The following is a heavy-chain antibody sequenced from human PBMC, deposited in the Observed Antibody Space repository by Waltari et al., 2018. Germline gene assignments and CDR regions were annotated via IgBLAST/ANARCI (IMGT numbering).Heavy chain of an antibody. Sequence: QVQLQESGPGLVKPSETLSLTCTVSGGSISSYYWSWIRQPPGKGLEWIGYIYYSGSTNSNPSLKSRVTISVDTSKNQFSLKLSSVTAADTAVYYCARLDYGDYEAGWFDPWGQGTLVTVSS. CDR1: GGSISSYY. CDR3: ARLDYGDYEAGWFDP. V-gene: IGHV4-59*01. D-gene: IGHD4-17*01. J-gene: IGHJ5*02. CDR2: IYYSGST.